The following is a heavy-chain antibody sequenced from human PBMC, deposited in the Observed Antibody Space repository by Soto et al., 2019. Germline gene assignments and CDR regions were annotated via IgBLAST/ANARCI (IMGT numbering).Heavy chain of an antibody. V-gene: IGHV4-59*01. CDR3: AREGVSSSWYNYYAMDV. J-gene: IGHJ6*02. CDR1: GGSISSYY. D-gene: IGHD6-13*01. CDR2: IYYSGST. Sequence: QVQLQESGPGLVKPSETLSLTCTVSGGSISSYYWSWIRQPPGKGLEWIGYIYYSGSTNYNPSLKIRVTISVDTSKNQFSLKLSSVTAADTAVYYCAREGVSSSWYNYYAMDVWGQGTTVTVSS.